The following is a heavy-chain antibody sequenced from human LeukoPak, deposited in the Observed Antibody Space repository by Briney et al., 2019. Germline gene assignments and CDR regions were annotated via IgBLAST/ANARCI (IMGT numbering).Heavy chain of an antibody. J-gene: IGHJ4*02. CDR1: GYTFTGYG. Sequence: ASVKVSCKASGYTFTGYGISWVRQAPGQGLEWMGWISAYNGNTNYAQKLQGRVTMTTDTSTSTAYMELRSLRSDDTAVYYCARVEHYYGSGSNDYWGQGTLVTVSS. D-gene: IGHD3-10*01. CDR3: ARVEHYYGSGSNDY. CDR2: ISAYNGNT. V-gene: IGHV1-18*01.